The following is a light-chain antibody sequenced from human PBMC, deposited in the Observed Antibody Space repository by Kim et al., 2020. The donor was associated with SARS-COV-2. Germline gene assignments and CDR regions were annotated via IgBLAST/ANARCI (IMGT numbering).Light chain of an antibody. CDR1: SSNIGSNY. J-gene: IGLJ3*02. CDR3: AAWDDSLSGRV. V-gene: IGLV1-47*01. Sequence: GHRVTISCSGSSSNIGSNYVYWYQQRPGTAPKLLIYRNNQRPSGVPDRFSGSKSGTSASLAISGLRSEDEADYYCAAWDDSLSGRVFGGGTQLTVL. CDR2: RNN.